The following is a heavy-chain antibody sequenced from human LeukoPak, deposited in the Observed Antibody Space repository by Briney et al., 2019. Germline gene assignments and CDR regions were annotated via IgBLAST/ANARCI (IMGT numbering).Heavy chain of an antibody. CDR1: GGSISSSNYY. CDR3: ARVDAVAATYYFDY. J-gene: IGHJ4*02. V-gene: IGHV4-39*07. CDR2: IHYSGSA. Sequence: SETLSLTCAISGGSISSSNYYWGWIRQPPGKGLEWIGSIHYSGSASYNPSLKSRVTISIDTSKNQFSLKLSSVTAADTAVYYCARVDAVAATYYFDYWGQGTLVTVSS. D-gene: IGHD6-19*01.